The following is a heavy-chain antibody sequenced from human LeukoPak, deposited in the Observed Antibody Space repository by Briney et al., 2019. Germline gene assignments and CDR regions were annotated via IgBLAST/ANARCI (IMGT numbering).Heavy chain of an antibody. CDR1: GSTFNTYA. J-gene: IGHJ4*02. V-gene: IGHV3-23*01. D-gene: IGHD6-13*01. Sequence: GGCLRLSCAASGSTFNTYAMSWVRQSPGKGLEWVSAISGSGASTYYADSVKGRFTISRDNSENTLYLQINSLKAEDTAVYYCAKAHGYSSSWYPYWGQGALVTVSS. CDR2: ISGSGAST. CDR3: AKAHGYSSSWYPY.